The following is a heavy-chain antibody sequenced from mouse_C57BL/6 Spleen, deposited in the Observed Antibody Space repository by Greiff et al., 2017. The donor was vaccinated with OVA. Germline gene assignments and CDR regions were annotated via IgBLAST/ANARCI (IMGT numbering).Heavy chain of an antibody. V-gene: IGHV3-1*01. CDR1: GYSITSGYD. D-gene: IGHD1-1*01. CDR3: ARGDYYGSSLYYYAMDY. J-gene: IGHJ4*01. Sequence: DVQLQESGPGMVKPSQSLSLTCTVTGYSITSGYDWHWIRHFPGNKLEWMGYISYSGSTNYNPSLKSRISITHDTSKNHFFLKLNSVTTEDTATYYCARGDYYGSSLYYYAMDYWGQGTSVTVSS. CDR2: ISYSGST.